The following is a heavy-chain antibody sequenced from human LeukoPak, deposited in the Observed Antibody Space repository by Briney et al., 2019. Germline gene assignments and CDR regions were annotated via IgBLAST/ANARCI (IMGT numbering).Heavy chain of an antibody. CDR1: GLTFSSYA. V-gene: IGHV3-23*01. J-gene: IGHJ4*02. CDR2: ISDSGSST. CDR3: AKEGVGSGSYYSH. D-gene: IGHD3-10*01. Sequence: GGSLRLSCAASGLTFSSYAMRCVSQAPGKGLEWVSAISDSGSSTYYADSVKGRFTISRDNPKNTLYLQMNSLRAEDTAVFYCAKEGVGSGSYYSHWGQGTLVTVSS.